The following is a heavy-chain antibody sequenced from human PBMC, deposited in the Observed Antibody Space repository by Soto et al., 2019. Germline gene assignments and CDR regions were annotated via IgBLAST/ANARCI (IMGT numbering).Heavy chain of an antibody. CDR1: GFNFTSSA. V-gene: IGHV1-58*02. CDR3: AAFTGTVLDYYYYYMDV. CDR2: IVVGSGNT. J-gene: IGHJ6*03. Sequence: SVKVSCKASGFNFTSSAMQWVRQARGQRLEWIGWIVVGSGNTNYAQKFQERVTITRDMSTSTAYMELSSLRSEDTAVYYCAAFTGTVLDYYYYYMDVWGKGTTVTVSS.